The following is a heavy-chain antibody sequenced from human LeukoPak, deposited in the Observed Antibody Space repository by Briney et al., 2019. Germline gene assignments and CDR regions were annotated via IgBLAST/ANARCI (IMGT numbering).Heavy chain of an antibody. V-gene: IGHV3-30*02. D-gene: IGHD3-3*01. CDR3: ARERQNKDFWSGGDY. J-gene: IGHJ4*02. CDR2: IQFDGSNE. CDR1: GFIFSTYG. Sequence: GSLRLSCAASGFIFSTYGMHWVRQAPGKGLEWVAFIQFDGSNEFYADSVKGRFTISRDNAKNSLYLQMNSLRAEDTAVYYCARERQNKDFWSGGDYWGQGTLVTVSS.